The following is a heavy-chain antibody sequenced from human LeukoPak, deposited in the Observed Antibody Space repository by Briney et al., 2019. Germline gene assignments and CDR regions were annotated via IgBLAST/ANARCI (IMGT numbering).Heavy chain of an antibody. CDR2: IIPILGIA. Sequence: SVKVSCKASGYTFTSYYMHWVRQAPGQGLEWMGRIIPILGIANYAQKFQGRVTITADKSTSTAYMELSSLRSEDTAVYYCARAGDSDGMDVWGQGTTVTVSS. V-gene: IGHV1-69*04. J-gene: IGHJ6*02. CDR1: GYTFTSYY. CDR3: ARAGDSDGMDV. D-gene: IGHD6-13*01.